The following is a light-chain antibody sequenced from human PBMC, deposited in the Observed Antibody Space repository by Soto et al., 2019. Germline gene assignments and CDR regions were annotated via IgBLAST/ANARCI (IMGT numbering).Light chain of an antibody. J-gene: IGKJ1*01. CDR1: QSVGNN. CDR3: QQYNHWFTWS. V-gene: IGKV3-15*01. Sequence: EIVMTQSPATLSVSPGERAALSCRASQSVGNNLAWYQQKPGQRPRLLISAASTRATGVPARFSGSGSGTDFTLTISSLQSEDSAVYYCQQYNHWFTWSFGQGTKVEI. CDR2: AAS.